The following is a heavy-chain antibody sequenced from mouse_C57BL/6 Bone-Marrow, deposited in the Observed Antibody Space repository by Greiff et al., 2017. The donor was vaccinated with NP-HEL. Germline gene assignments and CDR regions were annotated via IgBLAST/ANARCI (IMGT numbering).Heavy chain of an antibody. CDR3: ARPGYDGSYFDY. CDR1: GYAFTNYL. J-gene: IGHJ2*01. CDR2: INPGSGGT. Sequence: QVQLQQSGAELVRPGTSVKVSCKASGYAFTNYLIEWVKQRPGQGLEWIGVINPGSGGTNYNEKFKGKATLTADKSSSTAYMQLSSLTSEDSAVYFCARPGYDGSYFDYWGQGTTLTVSS. D-gene: IGHD2-3*01. V-gene: IGHV1-54*01.